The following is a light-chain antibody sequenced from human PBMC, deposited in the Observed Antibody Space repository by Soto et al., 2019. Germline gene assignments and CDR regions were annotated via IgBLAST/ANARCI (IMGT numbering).Light chain of an antibody. J-gene: IGKJ4*01. CDR1: HSISTY. Sequence: DIQMTQSPSSLSASVGDRVTITCRASHSISTYLNWYQRKPGKAPNLLIYTASNLQSGVPSRFSGSGSGTDFTLTISSLQPEDFATYYCQQTYSAPLTFGGGTKVDIK. V-gene: IGKV1-39*01. CDR3: QQTYSAPLT. CDR2: TAS.